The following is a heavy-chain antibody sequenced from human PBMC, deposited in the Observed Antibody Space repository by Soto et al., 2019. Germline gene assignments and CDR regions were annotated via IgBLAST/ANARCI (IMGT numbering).Heavy chain of an antibody. Sequence: PSETLSLTCTVSGGSISSGDYYWSWIRQPPGKGLEWIGYIYYSGSTYYNPSLKSRVTISVDTSKNQFSLKLSSVTAADTAVYYCARVKTRFLGYYGMDVWGQGTTVTVSS. J-gene: IGHJ6*02. CDR1: GGSISSGDYY. CDR3: ARVKTRFLGYYGMDV. CDR2: IYYSGST. D-gene: IGHD2-2*01. V-gene: IGHV4-30-4*01.